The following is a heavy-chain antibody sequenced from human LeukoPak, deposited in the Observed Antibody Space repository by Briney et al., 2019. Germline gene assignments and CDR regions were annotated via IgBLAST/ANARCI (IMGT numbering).Heavy chain of an antibody. J-gene: IGHJ4*02. Sequence: SETLSLTCAVYGGSFSGYYWSWIRQPPGKGLEWIGYIYYSGSTNYNPSLKSRVTISVDTSKNQFSLKLSSVTAADTAVYYCARGSGSGWDPYFDYWGQGTLVTVSS. D-gene: IGHD6-19*01. CDR1: GGSFSGYY. V-gene: IGHV4-59*01. CDR2: IYYSGST. CDR3: ARGSGSGWDPYFDY.